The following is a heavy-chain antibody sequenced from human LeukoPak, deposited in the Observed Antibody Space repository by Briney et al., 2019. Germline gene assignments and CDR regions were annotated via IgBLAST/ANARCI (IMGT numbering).Heavy chain of an antibody. CDR2: IYYSGST. CDR3: ASEQTKYYFDY. V-gene: IGHV4-39*01. Sequence: SGTLSLTCTVSGESIRSSNWWSWVRQPPGKGLEWIGSIYYSGSTYYNPSLKSRVTISVDTSKNQFSLKLSSVTAADTAVYYCASEQTKYYFDYWGQGTLVTVSS. J-gene: IGHJ4*02. D-gene: IGHD1/OR15-1a*01. CDR1: GESIRSSNW.